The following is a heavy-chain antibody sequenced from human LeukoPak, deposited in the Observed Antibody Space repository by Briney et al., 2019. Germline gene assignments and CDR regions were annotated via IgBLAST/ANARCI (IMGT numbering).Heavy chain of an antibody. CDR2: IYPGDSDT. CDR3: ARGAAGTTPDYYYFGLDV. D-gene: IGHD1-7*01. CDR1: GYRFTDYW. Sequence: GESLQISCKGSGYRFTDYWIGWVRQLPGKGLEWMGIIYPGDSDTRYSPSFQGQVTISADKSINTAPLQWSSLKASDTAMYYCARGAAGTTPDYYYFGLDVWGQGTTVRVSS. J-gene: IGHJ6*02. V-gene: IGHV5-51*01.